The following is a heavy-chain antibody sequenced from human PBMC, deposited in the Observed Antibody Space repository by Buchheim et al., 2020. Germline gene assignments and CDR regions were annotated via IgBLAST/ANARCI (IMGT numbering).Heavy chain of an antibody. CDR3: ARGPGYSRYYYYGMDV. D-gene: IGHD6-13*01. CDR2: INPNSGGT. J-gene: IGHJ6*02. V-gene: IGHV1-2*04. Sequence: QVQLVQSGAEVKKPGASVKVSCKASGYTFTGYYMHWVRQAPGQGREWMGWINPNSGGTKYAQKFQGWVNMTRDTSISTAYIELRRLRSDDTAVYYCARGPGYSRYYYYGMDVWGQGTT. CDR1: GYTFTGYY.